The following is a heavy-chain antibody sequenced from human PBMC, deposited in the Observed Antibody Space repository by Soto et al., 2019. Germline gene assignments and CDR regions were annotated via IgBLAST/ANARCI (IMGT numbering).Heavy chain of an antibody. J-gene: IGHJ4*02. CDR1: GFTFNSYA. CDR2: ISGSGGTT. D-gene: IGHD3-10*01. Sequence: EVQLLESGGGLVQPGGSLRLSCGGSGFTFNSYAMTWVRQAPGKGLEWVSAISGSGGTTYYANSVKGRFTISRDQSKDKLYLKMNSLRAEDTAIYYCAKDRHYGSGPYSDSYLDYWGQGTLVTVSS. CDR3: AKDRHYGSGPYSDSYLDY. V-gene: IGHV3-23*01.